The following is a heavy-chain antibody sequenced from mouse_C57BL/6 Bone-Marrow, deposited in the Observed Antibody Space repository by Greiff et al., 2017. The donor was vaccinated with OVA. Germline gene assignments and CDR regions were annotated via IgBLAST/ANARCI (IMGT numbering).Heavy chain of an antibody. J-gene: IGHJ4*01. CDR1: GFTFSDYG. CDR3: ARELLYYYAMDY. Sequence: EVQLVESGGGLVKPGGSLKLSCAASGFTFSDYGMHWVRQAPEKGLAWVAYISSGSSTIYYADTVKGRFTISRDNAKNTLFLQMTSLRSEDTAMYYCARELLYYYAMDYWGQGTSVTVSS. V-gene: IGHV5-17*01. D-gene: IGHD1-1*01. CDR2: ISSGSSTI.